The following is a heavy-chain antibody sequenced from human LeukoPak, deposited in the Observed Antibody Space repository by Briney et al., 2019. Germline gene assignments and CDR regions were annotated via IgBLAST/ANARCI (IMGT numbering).Heavy chain of an antibody. V-gene: IGHV4-4*07. D-gene: IGHD3-22*01. Sequence: MPSETLSLTCTFSGGSISSYYWSWIRQPAGKGLEWIGRIYASGSTNYNPSLKSRVTMSVDTSKNQFSLKLSSVTAADTAVYYCARDRYYYDSSGSALDYWGQGTLVTVSS. CDR2: IYASGST. J-gene: IGHJ4*02. CDR3: ARDRYYYDSSGSALDY. CDR1: GGSISSYY.